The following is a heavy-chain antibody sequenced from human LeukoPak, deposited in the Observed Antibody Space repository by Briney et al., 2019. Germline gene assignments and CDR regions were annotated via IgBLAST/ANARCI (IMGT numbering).Heavy chain of an antibody. CDR2: IIPIFGTA. V-gene: IGHV1-69*13. J-gene: IGHJ4*02. CDR3: AREGPSGYDPYFDY. Sequence: GASVKVSCKASGGTLSSYAISWVRQAPGQGLEWMGGIIPIFGTANYAQKFQGRVTITADESTSTAYMELSSLRSEDTAVYYCAREGPSGYDPYFDYWGQGTLVTVSS. CDR1: GGTLSSYA. D-gene: IGHD5-12*01.